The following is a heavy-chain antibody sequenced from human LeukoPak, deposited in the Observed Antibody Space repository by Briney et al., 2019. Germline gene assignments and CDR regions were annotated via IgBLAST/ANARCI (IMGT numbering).Heavy chain of an antibody. D-gene: IGHD6-13*01. CDR1: GYTFTGYY. CDR3: ARESGSSWPYYYYYMDV. J-gene: IGHJ6*03. CDR2: INPNSGGT. Sequence: ASVKVSCKASGYTFTGYYMHWMRQAPGQGLEWMGWINPNSGGTNYAQKFQGRVTMTRDTSISTAYMELSRLRSDDTAVYYCARESGSSWPYYYYYMDVWGKGTTVTVSS. V-gene: IGHV1-2*02.